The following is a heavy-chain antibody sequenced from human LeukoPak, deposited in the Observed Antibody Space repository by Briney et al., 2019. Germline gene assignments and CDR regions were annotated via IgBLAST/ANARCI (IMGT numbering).Heavy chain of an antibody. CDR1: GFTFSSYG. Sequence: GSLRLSCAASGFTFSSYGMNWVRQAPGKGLEWIGEINHSGSTNYNPSLKSRVTISVDTSKNQFSLKLSSVTAADTAVYYCARVRRLWGYFDYWGQGTLVTVSS. J-gene: IGHJ4*02. CDR2: INHSGST. CDR3: ARVRRLWGYFDY. D-gene: IGHD4/OR15-4a*01. V-gene: IGHV4-34*01.